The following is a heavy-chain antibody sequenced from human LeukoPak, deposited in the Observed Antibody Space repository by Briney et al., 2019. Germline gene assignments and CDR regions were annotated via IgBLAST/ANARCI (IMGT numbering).Heavy chain of an antibody. CDR1: GGSISSYY. CDR3: ARIGHEDYYFDY. V-gene: IGHV4-59*01. CDR2: IYYSGST. Sequence: SETLSLTCTVSGGSISSYYWSWIRQPPGKGLEWIGYIYYSGSTNYNPSLKSRVTISVDTSKNQFSLKLSSVTAADTAVYYCARIGHEDYYFDYWGQGALVTVSS. J-gene: IGHJ4*02.